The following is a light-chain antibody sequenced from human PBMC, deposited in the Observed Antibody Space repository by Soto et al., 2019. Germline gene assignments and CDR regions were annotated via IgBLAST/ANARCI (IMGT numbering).Light chain of an antibody. CDR1: HNLSIW. J-gene: IGKJ1*01. Sequence: DIQMTQSPSTLSASVGDSVTITCRASHNLSIWLAWYQQKPGKAPNLLITKASTLESGVPSRFSGSGSGTEFTLTISSLQPDDFATYYCQQYKSYPYTFGQGTKVEMK. CDR3: QQYKSYPYT. V-gene: IGKV1-5*03. CDR2: KAS.